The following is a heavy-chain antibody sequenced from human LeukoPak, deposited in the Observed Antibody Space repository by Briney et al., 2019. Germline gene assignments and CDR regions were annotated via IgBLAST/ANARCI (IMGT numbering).Heavy chain of an antibody. CDR2: INQDGSEK. J-gene: IGHJ4*02. CDR1: GFTFSSYW. V-gene: IGHV3-7*01. CDR3: ARSLWPEDC. D-gene: IGHD5-18*01. Sequence: GGSLRLSCAASGFTFSSYWMSWVRQAPGKGLERVANINQDGSEKNYVDSVKGRFTISRDNAKTSFYLQMNSLRAEDTAVYYCARSLWPEDCWGRGTLVTVSS.